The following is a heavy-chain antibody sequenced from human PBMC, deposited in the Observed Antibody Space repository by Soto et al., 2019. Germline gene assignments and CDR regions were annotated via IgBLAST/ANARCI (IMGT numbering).Heavy chain of an antibody. D-gene: IGHD3-10*01. J-gene: IGHJ4*02. CDR1: GFTFSSYW. V-gene: IGHV3-7*03. Sequence: EVQLVESGGGLVQPGGSLRLSCAASGFTFSSYWMSWVRQAPGRGLEWVASIKHESEKNYVDSVKGRFTISRDNAKNSLYLQMNNLRVGDTAVYYCARDGMYDYGSRMRWGQGTLVTVSS. CDR3: ARDGMYDYGSRMR. CDR2: IKHESEK.